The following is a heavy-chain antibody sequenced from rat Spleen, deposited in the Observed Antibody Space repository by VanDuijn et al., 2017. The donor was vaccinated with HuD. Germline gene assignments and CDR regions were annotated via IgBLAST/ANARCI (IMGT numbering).Heavy chain of an antibody. CDR3: ARDSTYASLDY. J-gene: IGHJ2*01. CDR1: GFTFSNFG. CDR2: ISYDGSST. Sequence: EVQLVESGGGLVQPGRSLKLSCAATGFTFSNFGMHWIRQAPTKGLEWVATISYDGSSTYYRDSVKGRFIISRDNAKNSLYLQMDSLRSEDTATYYCARDSTYASLDYWGQGVTVTVSS. V-gene: IGHV5-19*01. D-gene: IGHD1-2*01.